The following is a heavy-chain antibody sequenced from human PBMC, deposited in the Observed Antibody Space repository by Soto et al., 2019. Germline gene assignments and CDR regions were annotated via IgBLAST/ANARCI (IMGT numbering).Heavy chain of an antibody. CDR2: IYPGDSDT. D-gene: IGHD6-6*01. Sequence: GESLKISCKGSGYSFTSYLIGWVRQMPGRGLEWMGIIYPGDSDTRYSPSFQGQVTISADKSISTAYLQWSSLKASDTAMYYCARGSPIAARSLDGMDVWGQGTTVTVSS. CDR3: ARGSPIAARSLDGMDV. CDR1: GYSFTSYL. J-gene: IGHJ6*02. V-gene: IGHV5-51*01.